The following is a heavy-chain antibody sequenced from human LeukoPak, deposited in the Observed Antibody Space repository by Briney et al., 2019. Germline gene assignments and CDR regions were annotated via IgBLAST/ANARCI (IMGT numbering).Heavy chain of an antibody. V-gene: IGHV3-23*01. CDR3: AKDYDYGGNGPFDY. D-gene: IGHD4-23*01. CDR2: ISGSGGST. CDR1: GFTFSSYA. Sequence: PGGSLRLSCAASGFTFSSYAMSWVRQAPGKGLEWVSAISGSGGSTYYADSVKGRFTISGDNSKNTLYLQMNSLRAEDTAVYYCAKDYDYGGNGPFDYWGQGTLVTVSS. J-gene: IGHJ4*02.